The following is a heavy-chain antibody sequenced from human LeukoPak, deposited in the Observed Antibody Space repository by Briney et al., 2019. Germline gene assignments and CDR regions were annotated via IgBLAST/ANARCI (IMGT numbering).Heavy chain of an antibody. D-gene: IGHD3-10*01. Sequence: SETLSLTCTVSGGSISSYYWSWIRQPPGKGLEWIGYIYYTGSTNYNPSLKSRVTISVATSKNQFSLKLSSVTAADTAVYYCARSVGERGSGSYYVDYWGQGTLVTVSS. CDR3: ARSVGERGSGSYYVDY. J-gene: IGHJ4*02. CDR2: IYYTGST. CDR1: GGSISSYY. V-gene: IGHV4-59*13.